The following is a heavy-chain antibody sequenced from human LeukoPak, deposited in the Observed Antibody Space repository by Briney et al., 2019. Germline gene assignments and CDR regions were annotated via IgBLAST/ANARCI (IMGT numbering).Heavy chain of an antibody. CDR2: ISSNGGST. Sequence: GGSLRLSCAASGFTFSSCAMHWVRQAPGKGLEYVSAISSNGGSTYYANSVKGRFTISRDNSKNTLYLQMGSLRAEDMAVYYCARGTHSSGYHERWFDPWGQGTLVTVSS. D-gene: IGHD6-19*01. J-gene: IGHJ5*02. CDR3: ARGTHSSGYHERWFDP. V-gene: IGHV3-64*01. CDR1: GFTFSSCA.